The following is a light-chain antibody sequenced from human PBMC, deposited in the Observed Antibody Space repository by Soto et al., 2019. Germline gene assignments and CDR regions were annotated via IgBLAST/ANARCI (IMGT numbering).Light chain of an antibody. Sequence: EIVLTQSPGTLSVSPGERATLSCRPSQSVSSKLAWYQQKPGQAPRLLFYGASTGATGIPARFSGSGSETEFTLSISSLQSEDFAVYYCQQYNNWPGTFGQGTKVEIK. CDR2: GAS. V-gene: IGKV3-15*01. CDR3: QQYNNWPGT. J-gene: IGKJ1*01. CDR1: QSVSSK.